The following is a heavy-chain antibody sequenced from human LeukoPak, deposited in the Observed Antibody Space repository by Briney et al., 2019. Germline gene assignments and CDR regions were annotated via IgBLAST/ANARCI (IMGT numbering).Heavy chain of an antibody. J-gene: IGHJ6*03. D-gene: IGHD6-6*01. CDR2: INPNSGGT. CDR1: GYTFTGYY. V-gene: IGHV1-2*02. CDR3: ARSIITSSNYYYYYMDV. Sequence: GASVKVSCKASGYTFTGYYMHWVRQAPGQGLEWMGWINPNSGGTNYAQKFQGRVTMTRDTSISTAYMELSRLRSDDTAVYYCARSIITSSNYYYYYMDVWGKGTTVTVSS.